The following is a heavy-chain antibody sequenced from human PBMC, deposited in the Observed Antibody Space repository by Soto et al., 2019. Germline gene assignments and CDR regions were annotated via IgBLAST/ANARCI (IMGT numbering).Heavy chain of an antibody. J-gene: IGHJ4*02. D-gene: IGHD3-16*01. CDR1: GGSISSGGYS. CDR3: ARVRFGGYFDY. Sequence: PSETLSLTCAVSGGSISSGGYSWSWIRQPPGKGLEWIGYIYHSGSTYYNPSLKSRVTISVDRSKNQFSLKLSSVTAADTAVYYCARVRFGGYFDYWGQGTLVTVS. V-gene: IGHV4-30-2*01. CDR2: IYHSGST.